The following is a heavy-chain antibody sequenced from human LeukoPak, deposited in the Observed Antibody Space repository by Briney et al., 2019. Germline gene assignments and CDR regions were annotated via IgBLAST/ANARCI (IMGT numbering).Heavy chain of an antibody. Sequence: SETLSLTCTVSGGSISSYYWSWIRQPPGKGLEWIGYIYYSGSTNYNPSLKSRVTISVDTSKNQFSLKLSSVTAADTAVYYCARGGEAYYYGSGSYSKWGAFDYWGQGTLVTVSS. CDR1: GGSISSYY. CDR3: ARGGEAYYYGSGSYSKWGAFDY. CDR2: IYYSGST. J-gene: IGHJ4*02. V-gene: IGHV4-59*01. D-gene: IGHD3-10*01.